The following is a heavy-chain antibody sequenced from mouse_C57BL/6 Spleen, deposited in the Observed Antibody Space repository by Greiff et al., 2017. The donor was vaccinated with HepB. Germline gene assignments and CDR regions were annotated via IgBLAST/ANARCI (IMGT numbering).Heavy chain of an antibody. CDR3: ASYYGSSYGYFDV. D-gene: IGHD1-1*01. Sequence: QVQLQQPGAELVRPGSSVKLSCKASGYTFTNYWMHWVKQRPIQGLEWIGNIDPSDSETHYNQKFKDKATLTVDKSSSTAYMQLSSLTSEDSAVYYCASYYGSSYGYFDVWGTGTTVTVSS. CDR2: IDPSDSET. V-gene: IGHV1-52*01. J-gene: IGHJ1*03. CDR1: GYTFTNYW.